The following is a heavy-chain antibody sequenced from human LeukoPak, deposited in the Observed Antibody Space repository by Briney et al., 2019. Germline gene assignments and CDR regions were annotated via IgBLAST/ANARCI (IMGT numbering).Heavy chain of an antibody. V-gene: IGHV3-30-3*01. CDR2: ISYDGSNK. J-gene: IGHJ4*02. D-gene: IGHD4-17*01. Sequence: GGSLRLSCAASGFTFSSYAMPWVRQAPGKGLEWVAVISYDGSNKYYADSVKGRFTISRDNSKNTLYLQMNSLRAEDTAVYYCARVVFLNVGDYEDYWGQGTLVTVSS. CDR1: GFTFSSYA. CDR3: ARVVFLNVGDYEDY.